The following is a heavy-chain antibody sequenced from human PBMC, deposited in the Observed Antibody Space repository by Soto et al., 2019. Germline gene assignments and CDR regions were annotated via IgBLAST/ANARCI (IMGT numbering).Heavy chain of an antibody. D-gene: IGHD3-22*01. CDR3: AREKYYYDSSGYYPDFAY. CDR2: INPNSGGT. Sequence: ASVKVSCKASGYTFTGYYMHWVRQAPGQGLEWMGWINPNSGGTNYAQKFQGWVTMTRDTSISTAYMELSRLRSDDTAVYYCAREKYYYDSSGYYPDFAYWGQGTLVTVYS. CDR1: GYTFTGYY. V-gene: IGHV1-2*04. J-gene: IGHJ4*02.